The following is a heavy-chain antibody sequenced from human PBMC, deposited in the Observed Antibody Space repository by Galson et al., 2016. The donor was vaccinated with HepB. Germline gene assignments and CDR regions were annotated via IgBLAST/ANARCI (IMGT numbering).Heavy chain of an antibody. CDR2: TYFRSKWYS. CDR1: GDSVSSNSAA. CDR3: ARHNSGSHWFDP. D-gene: IGHD6-19*01. V-gene: IGHV6-1*01. Sequence: CAISGDSVSSNSAAWNWIRQSPSRGLEWLGRTYFRSKWYSDYAVSVKSRININPDTSKNQFSLQLYSVTPEDTAVYFCARHNSGSHWFDPWGQGFLVTVSS. J-gene: IGHJ5*02.